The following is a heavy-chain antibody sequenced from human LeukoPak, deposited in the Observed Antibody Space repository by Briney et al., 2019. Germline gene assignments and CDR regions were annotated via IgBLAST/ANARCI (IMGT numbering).Heavy chain of an antibody. CDR2: VSGDGSST. CDR3: ASSFDDFWQ. D-gene: IGHD3-3*01. J-gene: IGHJ3*01. V-gene: IGHV3-74*01. Sequence: GSLRLSCAASGFTFSNYWMHWVRQAPGKGLVWVSRVSGDGSSTSYADSVKGRFTISRDNAKNTLYLQMNSLRAEDTAMYYCASSFDDFWQWGQGTMVTVSS. CDR1: GFTFSNYW.